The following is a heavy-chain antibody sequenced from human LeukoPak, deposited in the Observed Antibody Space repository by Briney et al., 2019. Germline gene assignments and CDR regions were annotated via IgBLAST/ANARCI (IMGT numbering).Heavy chain of an antibody. D-gene: IGHD3-3*01. CDR1: GGSISSYY. V-gene: IGHV4-59*01. CDR3: ARAAYYDFWSGYYPYGMDV. CDR2: IYYSGST. Sequence: PSETLSLTCTVSGGSISSYYWSWIRQPPGKGLEWIVYIYYSGSTTYNPSLKSRVTISVDTSKNQFSLKLSSVTAADTAVYYCARAAYYDFWSGYYPYGMDVWGQGTTVTVSS. J-gene: IGHJ6*02.